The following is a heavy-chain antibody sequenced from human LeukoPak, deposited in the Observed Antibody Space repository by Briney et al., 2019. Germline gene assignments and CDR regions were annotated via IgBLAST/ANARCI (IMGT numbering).Heavy chain of an antibody. CDR2: IIPIFGTA. Sequence: SVKVPCKASGGTFSSYAISWVRQAPGQGLEWMGGIIPIFGTANYAQKFQGRVTITTDESTSTAYMELSSLRSEDTAVYYCARDRYYYDSSGFAAFDIWGQGTMVTVSS. V-gene: IGHV1-69*05. D-gene: IGHD3-22*01. CDR1: GGTFSSYA. J-gene: IGHJ3*02. CDR3: ARDRYYYDSSGFAAFDI.